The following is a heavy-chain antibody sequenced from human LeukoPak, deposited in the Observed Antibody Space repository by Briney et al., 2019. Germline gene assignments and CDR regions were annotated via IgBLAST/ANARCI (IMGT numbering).Heavy chain of an antibody. CDR1: GYTFTSYG. J-gene: IGHJ4*02. CDR3: ARDGSRDGYNPLSSFDY. CDR2: INPNSGGT. Sequence: ASVKVSCKASGYTFTSYGISWVRQAPGQGLEWMGWINPNSGGTNYAQKFQGRVTMTRDTSISTAYMELSRLRSDDTAVYYCARDGSRDGYNPLSSFDYWGQGTLVTVSS. D-gene: IGHD5-24*01. V-gene: IGHV1-2*02.